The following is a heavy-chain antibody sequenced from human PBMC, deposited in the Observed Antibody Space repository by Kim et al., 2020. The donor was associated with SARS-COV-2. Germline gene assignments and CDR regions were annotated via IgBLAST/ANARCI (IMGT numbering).Heavy chain of an antibody. CDR2: ISAYNGNT. V-gene: IGHV1-18*01. CDR1: GYTFTSYG. D-gene: IGHD1-1*01. J-gene: IGHJ6*02. Sequence: ASVKVSCKASGYTFTSYGISWVRQAPGQGLEWMGWISAYNGNTNYAQKLQGRVTMTTDTSTSTAYMELRSLRSDDTAVYYCARDGNWNPPFYYYYGMDVWGQGTTVTVSS. CDR3: ARDGNWNPPFYYYYGMDV.